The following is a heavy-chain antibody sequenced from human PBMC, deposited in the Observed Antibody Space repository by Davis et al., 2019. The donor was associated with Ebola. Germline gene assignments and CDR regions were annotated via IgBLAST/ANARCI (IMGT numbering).Heavy chain of an antibody. J-gene: IGHJ6*04. CDR3: ARDLRVPAAMFGYYYYYGMDV. Sequence: GGSLRLSCVASGFTFSSYTMNWVRQAPGKGLEWVSVIYSGGSTYYADSVKGRFTISRDNSKNTLYLQMNSLRAEDTAVYYCARDLRVPAAMFGYYYYYGMDVWGKGTTVTVSS. CDR2: IYSGGST. CDR1: GFTFSSYT. D-gene: IGHD2-2*01. V-gene: IGHV3-53*01.